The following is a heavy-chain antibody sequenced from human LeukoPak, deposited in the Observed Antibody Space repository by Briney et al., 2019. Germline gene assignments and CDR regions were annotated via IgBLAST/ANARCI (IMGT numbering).Heavy chain of an antibody. CDR2: IYYSGST. Sequence: SETLSLTCTVSGGSTSSYYWSWIRQPPGKGLEWIGYIYYSGSTNYNPSLKSRVTISVDTSKNQFSLKLSSVTAADTAVYYCARDGIAAAPGYFQHWGQGTLVTVSS. D-gene: IGHD6-13*01. J-gene: IGHJ1*01. CDR1: GGSTSSYY. V-gene: IGHV4-59*01. CDR3: ARDGIAAAPGYFQH.